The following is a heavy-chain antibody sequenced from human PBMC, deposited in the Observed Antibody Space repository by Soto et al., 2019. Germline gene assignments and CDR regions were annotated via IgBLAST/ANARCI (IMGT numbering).Heavy chain of an antibody. CDR2: ISYDGSNK. J-gene: IGHJ1*01. Sequence: GGSLRLSCAASGFTFSSYAMHWVRQAPGKGLEWVAVISYDGSNKYYADSVKGRFTISRDNSKNTLYLQMNSLRAEDAAVYYCARDNVAAAGAEYFQHWGQGTLVTVSS. D-gene: IGHD6-13*01. CDR1: GFTFSSYA. V-gene: IGHV3-30-3*01. CDR3: ARDNVAAAGAEYFQH.